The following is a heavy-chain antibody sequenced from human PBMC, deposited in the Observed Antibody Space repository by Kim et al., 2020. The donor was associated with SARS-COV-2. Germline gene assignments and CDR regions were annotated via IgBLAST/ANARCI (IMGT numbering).Heavy chain of an antibody. CDR3: IKDNVPGGADS. Sequence: GGSLRLSFAGSGFTFDEYAMHWVRQAPGKGLEWVSGIFSIGRTGYADSMKGRVTISRDNAKNLLYLQINSLTLEDTAFYFCIKDNVPGGADSWGPGTLVTVSS. J-gene: IGHJ4*02. CDR2: IFSIGRT. D-gene: IGHD3-16*01. CDR1: GFTFDEYA. V-gene: IGHV3-9*01.